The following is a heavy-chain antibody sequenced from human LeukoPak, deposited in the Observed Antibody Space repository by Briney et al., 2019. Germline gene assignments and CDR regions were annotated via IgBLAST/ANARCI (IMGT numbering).Heavy chain of an antibody. J-gene: IGHJ4*02. CDR3: VRDHSSGPIDY. D-gene: IGHD3-22*01. V-gene: IGHV3-74*01. CDR1: GFTFSSYW. CDR2: INSDGSST. Sequence: GGSLRLSCAASGFTFSSYWMHWVRQAPGKGLVWVSRINSDGSSTTYADSVKGRFTISRDNAKNSLYLQMNSLRTEDTAVYYCVRDHSSGPIDYWGQGTLVTVSS.